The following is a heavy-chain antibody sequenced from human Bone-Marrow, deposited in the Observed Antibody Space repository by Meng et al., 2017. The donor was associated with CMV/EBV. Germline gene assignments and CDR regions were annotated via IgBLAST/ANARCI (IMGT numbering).Heavy chain of an antibody. CDR1: GYGFNAYN. D-gene: IGHD6-13*01. CDR2: INPSGGST. CDR3: ARDGIAAANYYYGMDV. V-gene: IGHV1-46*02. J-gene: IGHJ6*02. Sequence: ASVKVSCKASGYGFNAYNFHWVRQAPGQGLEWMGIINPSGGSTSYAQKFQGRVTMTRDTSTSTVYMELSSLRSEDTAVYYCARDGIAAANYYYGMDVWGQGTTVTVSS.